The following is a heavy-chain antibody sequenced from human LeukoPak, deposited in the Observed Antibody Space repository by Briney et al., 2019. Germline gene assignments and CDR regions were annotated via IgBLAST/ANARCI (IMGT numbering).Heavy chain of an antibody. J-gene: IGHJ4*02. V-gene: IGHV1-2*02. CDR1: GYTFTCYY. D-gene: IGHD6-13*01. CDR2: TNPNSGGT. Sequence: ASVKVSCKASGYTFTCYYMHWVRQAPGQGLEWMGWTNPNSGGTNYAQKFQGRVTMTRDTSISTAYLQWSSLKASDTAMYYCARFKGRQLDPYFDYWGQGTLVTVSS. CDR3: ARFKGRQLDPYFDY.